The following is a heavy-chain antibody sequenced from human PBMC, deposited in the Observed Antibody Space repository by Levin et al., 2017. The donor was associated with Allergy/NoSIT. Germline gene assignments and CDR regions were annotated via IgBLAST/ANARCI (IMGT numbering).Heavy chain of an antibody. V-gene: IGHV4-59*01. CDR3: ARVVVVIFTDNNEYGGFDY. J-gene: IGHJ4*02. CDR1: GDSISSYY. D-gene: IGHD2-15*01. Sequence: SSETLSLTCTVSGDSISSYYWSWVRQPPGKGLEWIGNIYYSGSTNYNPSLKSRVTMSVDTSKNQFSLKLSSVTAADTAVYYCARVVVVIFTDNNEYGGFDYWGQGTLVTVSS. CDR2: IYYSGST.